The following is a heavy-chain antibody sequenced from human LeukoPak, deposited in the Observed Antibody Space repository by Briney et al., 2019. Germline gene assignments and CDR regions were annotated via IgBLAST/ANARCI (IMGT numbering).Heavy chain of an antibody. CDR3: ARDVRYYYDSSGDHYFDY. CDR2: ISSSGSTI. J-gene: IGHJ4*02. Sequence: GGSLRLSCAASGFTFSSYEMNWVRQAPGKRLEWVSYISSSGSTIYYADSVKGRFTISRDNAKNSVYLQMNSLRAEDTAVYYCARDVRYYYDSSGDHYFDYWGQGTLVTVSS. CDR1: GFTFSSYE. V-gene: IGHV3-48*03. D-gene: IGHD3-22*01.